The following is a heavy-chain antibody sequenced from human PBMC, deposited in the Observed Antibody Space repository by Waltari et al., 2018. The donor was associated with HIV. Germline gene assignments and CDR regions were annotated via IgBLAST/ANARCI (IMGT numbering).Heavy chain of an antibody. CDR2: IWYDGSTK. CDR1: GFTFRSFG. CDR3: GGGPNYFDY. Sequence: QAQLVESGGGVVQPGRSLRRSCVPSGFTFRSFGMHGVRQFPGKGLEWVAVIWYDGSTKYYADSVRGRFTISRDNSNNTLYLQMSSLRADDTAVYYCGGGPNYFDYWGQGTLVTVSS. V-gene: IGHV3-33*01. J-gene: IGHJ4*02. D-gene: IGHD3-16*01.